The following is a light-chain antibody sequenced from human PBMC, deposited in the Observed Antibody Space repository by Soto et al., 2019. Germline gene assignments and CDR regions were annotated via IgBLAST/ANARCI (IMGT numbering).Light chain of an antibody. CDR3: QQCYRGWT. V-gene: IGKV1-5*01. CDR1: QSISSW. Sequence: DIQMTQSPSSLSASVGDRVTITCRASQSISSWLAWYQQKPGKAPKLLIYDASTLESGVPSRFSGIGSGTEFSLSISSLQPDDFATYYCQQCYRGWTFGQGTKVDNK. CDR2: DAS. J-gene: IGKJ1*01.